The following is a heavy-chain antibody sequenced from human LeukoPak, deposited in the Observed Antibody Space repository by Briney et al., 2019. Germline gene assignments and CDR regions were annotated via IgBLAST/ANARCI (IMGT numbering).Heavy chain of an antibody. CDR2: MNPNSGNT. Sequence: ASVKVSCKASAYTFTSYDINWVRQATGQGLEWMGWMNPNSGNTGYAQKFQGRVTMTRNTSISTAYMELSSLRSEDTAVYYCARGGYCSSTSCYEGDYWGQGTLVTVSS. D-gene: IGHD2-2*01. CDR1: AYTFTSYD. J-gene: IGHJ4*02. V-gene: IGHV1-8*01. CDR3: ARGGYCSSTSCYEGDY.